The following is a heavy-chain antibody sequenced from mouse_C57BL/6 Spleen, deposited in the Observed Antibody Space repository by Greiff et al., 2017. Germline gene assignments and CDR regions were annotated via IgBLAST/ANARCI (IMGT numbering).Heavy chain of an antibody. CDR2: IYPGSGNT. J-gene: IGHJ4*01. V-gene: IGHV1-76*01. CDR1: GYTFTDYY. CDR3: ARLHLYAMDY. Sequence: VQLQQSGAELVRPGASVKLSCKASGYTFTDYYINWVKQRPGQGLEWIARIYPGSGNTYYNEKFKGKATLTAEKYSCTAYMQLSSLTSEDSAVYFCARLHLYAMDYWGQGTSVTVSS.